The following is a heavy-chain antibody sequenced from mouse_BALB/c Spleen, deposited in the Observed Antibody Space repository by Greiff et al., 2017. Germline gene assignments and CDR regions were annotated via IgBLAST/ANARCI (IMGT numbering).Heavy chain of an antibody. CDR2: IYPYNGGT. J-gene: IGHJ4*01. CDR3: ASGDYYEAMDY. D-gene: IGHD1-1*01. CDR1: GYTFTDYN. Sequence: EVQLQQSGPELVKPGASVKISCKASGYTFTDYNMHWVKQSHGKSLEWIGYIYPYNGGTGYNQKFKSKATLTVDNSSSTAYMELRSLTSEDSAVYYCASGDYYEAMDYWGQGTSVTVSS. V-gene: IGHV1S29*02.